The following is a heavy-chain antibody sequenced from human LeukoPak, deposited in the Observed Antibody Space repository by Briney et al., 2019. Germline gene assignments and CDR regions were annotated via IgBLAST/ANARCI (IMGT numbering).Heavy chain of an antibody. Sequence: SETLSLTCTVSGGSISSGGYYWSWIRQHPGKGLEWIGYIYYSGSTYYNPSLKSRVTISVDTSKNQFSLKLSSVTAADTAVYFCARLLGGSYSSFDFWGQGTLVTVSS. CDR1: GGSISSGGYY. V-gene: IGHV4-39*01. CDR3: ARLLGGSYSSFDF. J-gene: IGHJ4*02. D-gene: IGHD1-26*01. CDR2: IYYSGST.